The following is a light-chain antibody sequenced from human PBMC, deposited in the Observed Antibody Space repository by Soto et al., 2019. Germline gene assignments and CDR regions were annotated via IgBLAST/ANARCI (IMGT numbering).Light chain of an antibody. Sequence: DIQMTQSPSCLSASVGDRVTITCRPSQAVPNNMAWYQQKPGKPPKLLIYEESTLHSGVPSRFSGRKSGTQFTLTIDSLQPEDFATYYCQQVKSYPRTFGGGTKVDIK. J-gene: IGKJ4*01. CDR3: QQVKSYPRT. CDR1: QAVPNN. CDR2: EES. V-gene: IGKV1-9*01.